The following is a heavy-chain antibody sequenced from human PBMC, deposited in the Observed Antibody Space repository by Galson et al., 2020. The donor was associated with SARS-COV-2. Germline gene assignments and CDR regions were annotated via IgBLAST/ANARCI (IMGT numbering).Heavy chain of an antibody. CDR3: AAHSSTVTGSAFDI. D-gene: IGHD4-17*01. CDR2: IVVDSGNT. CDR1: GFTFTSSD. V-gene: IGHV1-58*02. Sequence: ASVTVSCKAYGFTFTSSDMQWVRQARGQRHEWIGWIVVDSGNTNYAQKFQERVTITRDMSTSTAYMELSSLRSEDTAVYYCAAHSSTVTGSAFDIWGQGTMVTVSS. J-gene: IGHJ3*02.